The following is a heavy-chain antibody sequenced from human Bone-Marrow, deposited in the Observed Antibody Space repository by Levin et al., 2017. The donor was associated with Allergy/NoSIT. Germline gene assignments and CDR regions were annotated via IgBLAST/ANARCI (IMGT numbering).Heavy chain of an antibody. CDR1: GYTFTSYD. J-gene: IGHJ4*02. V-gene: IGHV1-8*01. D-gene: IGHD2-21*02. CDR2: MNPNSGNT. Sequence: GESLKISCKASGYTFTSYDINWVRQATGQGLEWMGWMNPNSGNTGYAQKFQGRVTMTRNTSISTAYMELSSLRSEDTAVYYCARECLCGVTATVLCDYWGQGTLVTVSS. CDR3: ARECLCGVTATVLCDY.